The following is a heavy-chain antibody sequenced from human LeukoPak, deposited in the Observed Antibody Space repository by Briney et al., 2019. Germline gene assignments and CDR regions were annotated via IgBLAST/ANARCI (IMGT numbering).Heavy chain of an antibody. Sequence: SETLSLTCAVYGGSFSGYYWSWIRQPPGKGLEWIGEINYSGSTNYNPSLMSRVTISVETSKNQFSLKLSSVTAADTAVYYCAREGNLKAASHWGQGTLVTVSS. D-gene: IGHD4-23*01. J-gene: IGHJ4*02. CDR2: INYSGST. V-gene: IGHV4-34*01. CDR3: AREGNLKAASH. CDR1: GGSFSGYY.